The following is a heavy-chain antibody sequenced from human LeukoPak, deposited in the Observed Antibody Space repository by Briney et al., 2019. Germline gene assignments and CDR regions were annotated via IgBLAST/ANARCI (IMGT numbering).Heavy chain of an antibody. Sequence: GGSLRLSCAASGFTFSDYWMSWVRQAPGKGLEWVANIQQDGSEKYYVDSVKGRFTISRDNAKKSLFLQVSTLRADDTAVYYCAAPTAVASDYWGQGTLVTVSS. CDR3: AAPTAVASDY. CDR1: GFTFSDYW. D-gene: IGHD5-18*01. V-gene: IGHV3-7*05. CDR2: IQQDGSEK. J-gene: IGHJ4*02.